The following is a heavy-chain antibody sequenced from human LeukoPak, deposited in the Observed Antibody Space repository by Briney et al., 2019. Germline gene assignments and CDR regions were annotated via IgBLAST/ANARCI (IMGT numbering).Heavy chain of an antibody. D-gene: IGHD5-24*01. J-gene: IGHJ4*02. CDR3: ARGIMATTFDS. CDR2: INTNTGNP. Sequence: ASVKVSCKASGYTFTSYAMNWVRQAPGQGPEWMGWINTNTGNPTYAQGFTGRFVFSLDTSVSTAFLQISSLKAEDTAVYYCARGIMATTFDSWGQGTLVTVSS. CDR1: GYTFTSYA. V-gene: IGHV7-4-1*02.